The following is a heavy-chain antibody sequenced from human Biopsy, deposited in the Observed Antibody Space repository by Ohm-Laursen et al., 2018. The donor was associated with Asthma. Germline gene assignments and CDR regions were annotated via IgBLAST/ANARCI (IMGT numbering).Heavy chain of an antibody. CDR2: INGDGSQK. CDR3: ARDSLGISGTIYWYDW. D-gene: IGHD1-7*01. J-gene: IGHJ4*02. Sequence: SLRLSCAAPGFTFGNFWMSWGRQTPGKGLEWVATINGDGSQKSYVDPVTGRFTISRDNSKNTLYLQMNSLTPDDTAVYFCARDSLGISGTIYWYDWWGQGTLVTVSS. V-gene: IGHV3-7*01. CDR1: GFTFGNFW.